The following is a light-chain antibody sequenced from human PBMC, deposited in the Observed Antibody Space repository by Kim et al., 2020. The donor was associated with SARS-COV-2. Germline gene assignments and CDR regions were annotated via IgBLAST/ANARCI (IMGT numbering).Light chain of an antibody. CDR1: NIGSKS. CDR3: QVWDSSSDPVV. V-gene: IGLV3-21*04. CDR2: YDS. J-gene: IGLJ2*01. Sequence: APGNAARITCGGNNIGSKSVHWYQQKPGQAPVLVIYYDSDRPSGIPERFSGSNSGNTATLTISRVEAGDEADYYCQVWDSSSDPVVFGGGTQLTVL.